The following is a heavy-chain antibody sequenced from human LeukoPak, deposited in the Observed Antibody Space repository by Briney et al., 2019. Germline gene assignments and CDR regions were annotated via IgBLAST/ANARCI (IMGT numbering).Heavy chain of an antibody. CDR1: AGTINTDLYY. Sequence: SQTLSLTCTVSAGTINTDLYYWTWIRQPAGKGLEWIGRIYTNGWTDYNPSLKSRFTMSVDTSKNQFSLKLSFVTSADTALYYCARGSGWNAFDPWGQGTLVTVSS. J-gene: IGHJ5*02. CDR2: IYTNGWT. D-gene: IGHD6-19*01. V-gene: IGHV4-61*02. CDR3: ARGSGWNAFDP.